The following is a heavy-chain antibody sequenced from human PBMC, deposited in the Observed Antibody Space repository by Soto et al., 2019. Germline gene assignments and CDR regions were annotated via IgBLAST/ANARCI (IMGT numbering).Heavy chain of an antibody. CDR1: GFTFSDYY. V-gene: IGHV3-11*01. D-gene: IGHD5-12*01. CDR3: ARDRGYSGYDYYYYYYMDV. CDR2: ISSSGSTI. Sequence: GGSLRLSCAASGFTFSDYYMSWIRQAPGKGLEWVSYISSSGSTIYYADSVKGRFTISRDNAKNSLYLQMNSPRAEDTAVYYCARDRGYSGYDYYYYYYMDVWGKGTTVTVSS. J-gene: IGHJ6*03.